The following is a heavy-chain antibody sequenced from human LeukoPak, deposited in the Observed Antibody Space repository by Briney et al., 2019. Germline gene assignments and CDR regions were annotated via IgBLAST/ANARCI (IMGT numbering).Heavy chain of an antibody. CDR3: AKGMDTVITTIDY. CDR2: ISGSGGST. V-gene: IGHV3-23*01. D-gene: IGHD4-23*01. Sequence: GGTLRLSCAASGFTFSSYGMSWVRQAPGKGLEWVSAISGSGGSTYYADSVEGHFTISRDNSKNTLYLQMNSLRAEDTAIYYCAKGMDTVITTIDYWGQGTLVTVSS. CDR1: GFTFSSYG. J-gene: IGHJ4*02.